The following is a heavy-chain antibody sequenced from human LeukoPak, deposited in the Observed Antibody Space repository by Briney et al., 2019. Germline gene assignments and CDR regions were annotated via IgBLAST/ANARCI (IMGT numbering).Heavy chain of an antibody. V-gene: IGHV4-39*07. D-gene: IGHD4-11*01. Sequence: PSETLSLTCAVSGGSIRNSSFYWGWIRQPPGKGLEWIASIYSTGTTYYNPSLKSRVTISVDRSKNQFSLKLSSVTAADTAVYYCARAGLPPGKEFDPWGQGTLVTVSS. CDR1: GGSIRNSSFY. CDR2: IYSTGTT. CDR3: ARAGLPPGKEFDP. J-gene: IGHJ5*02.